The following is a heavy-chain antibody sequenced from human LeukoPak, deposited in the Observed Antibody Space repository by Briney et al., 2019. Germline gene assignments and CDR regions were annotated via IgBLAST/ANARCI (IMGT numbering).Heavy chain of an antibody. D-gene: IGHD6-19*01. Sequence: ALVKVSCKASGYTFTSYAMNWVRQAPGQGLEWMGWINTNTGNPTYAQGFTGRFVFSLDTSVSTAYLQICSLKAEDTAVYYCAREDGIAVAGTDAFDIWGQGTMVTVSS. CDR2: INTNTGNP. CDR1: GYTFTSYA. J-gene: IGHJ3*02. CDR3: AREDGIAVAGTDAFDI. V-gene: IGHV7-4-1*01.